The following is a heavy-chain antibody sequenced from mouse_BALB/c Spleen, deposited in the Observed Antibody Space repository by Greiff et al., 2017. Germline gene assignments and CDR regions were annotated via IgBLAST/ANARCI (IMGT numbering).Heavy chain of an antibody. V-gene: IGHV3-6*02. CDR1: GYSITSGYY. Sequence: EVKLMESGPGLVKPSQSLSLTCSVTGYSITSGYYWNWIRQFPGNKLEWMGYISYDGSNNYNPSLKNRISITRDTSKNQFFLKLNSVTTEDTATYYCAKDRYDVWYFDVWGAGTTVTVSS. D-gene: IGHD2-14*01. CDR3: AKDRYDVWYFDV. J-gene: IGHJ1*01. CDR2: ISYDGSN.